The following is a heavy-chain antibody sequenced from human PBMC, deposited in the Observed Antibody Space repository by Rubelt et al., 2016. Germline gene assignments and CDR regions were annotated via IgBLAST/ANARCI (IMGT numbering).Heavy chain of an antibody. Sequence: QVQLVQSGAEVKKPGSSVKVSCKASGGTFSSYTISWVRPAPGQGLEWMGRIIPIRGIANYAQKFQGRVTITADKSTSTAYMELSSLRSEDTAVYYCARGHSYGSDYWGQGTLVTVSS. V-gene: IGHV1-69*04. J-gene: IGHJ4*02. CDR2: IIPIRGIA. CDR3: ARGHSYGSDY. D-gene: IGHD5-18*01. CDR1: GGTFSSYT.